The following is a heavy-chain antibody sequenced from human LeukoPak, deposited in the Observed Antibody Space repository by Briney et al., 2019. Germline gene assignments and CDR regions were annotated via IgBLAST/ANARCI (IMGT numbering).Heavy chain of an antibody. Sequence: SQTLSLTCTVSGGSISSGGYYWSWIRRHPGKGLEWIGYIYYSGSTYYNPSLKSRVTISVDTSKNQFSLKLSSVTAADTAVYYCASLNGDYYFDYWGQGTLVTVSS. CDR1: GGSISSGGYY. D-gene: IGHD4-17*01. CDR2: IYYSGST. CDR3: ASLNGDYYFDY. V-gene: IGHV4-31*03. J-gene: IGHJ4*02.